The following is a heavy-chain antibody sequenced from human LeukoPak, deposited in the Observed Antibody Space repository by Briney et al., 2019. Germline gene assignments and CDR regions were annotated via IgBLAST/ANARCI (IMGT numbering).Heavy chain of an antibody. CDR1: GGSISSGGYY. CDR3: ARATVTTRYGMDV. Sequence: SETLSLTCTVSGGSISSGGYYWSWIRQHPGKGLEWIGYIYYSGGTYYNPSLKSRVTISVDTSKNQFSLKLSSVTAADTAVYYCARATVTTRYGMDVWGQGTTVTVSS. J-gene: IGHJ6*02. CDR2: IYYSGGT. D-gene: IGHD4-17*01. V-gene: IGHV4-31*03.